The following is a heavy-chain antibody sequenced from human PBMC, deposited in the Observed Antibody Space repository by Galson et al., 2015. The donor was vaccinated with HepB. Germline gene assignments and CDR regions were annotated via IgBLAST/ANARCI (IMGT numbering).Heavy chain of an antibody. CDR3: ARQWLDNPSAFDI. CDR1: GYTFTTYF. J-gene: IGHJ3*02. V-gene: IGHV1-46*01. CDR2: INPKNVST. Sequence: SVKVSCKASGYTFTTYFIHWVRQAPGQGLEWMGIINPKNVSTHYAQKFQGRVTMTRDTSTSTVYMELSSLRSEDTAVYYCARQWLDNPSAFDIWGQGTMVTVSS. D-gene: IGHD6-19*01.